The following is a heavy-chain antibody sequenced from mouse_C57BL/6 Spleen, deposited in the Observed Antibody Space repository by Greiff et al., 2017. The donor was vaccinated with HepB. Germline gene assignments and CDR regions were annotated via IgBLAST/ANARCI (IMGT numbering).Heavy chain of an antibody. CDR2: IDPSDSYT. V-gene: IGHV1-69*01. CDR3: ARFGGSSYFDY. CDR1: GYTFTSYW. Sequence: VQLQQPGAELVMPGASVKLSCKASGYTFTSYWMHWVKQRPGQGLEWIGEIDPSDSYTNYNQKFKGKSTLTVDKSSSTAYMQLSSLTSEDSAVYYCARFGGSSYFDYWGQGTTLTVSS. D-gene: IGHD1-1*01. J-gene: IGHJ2*01.